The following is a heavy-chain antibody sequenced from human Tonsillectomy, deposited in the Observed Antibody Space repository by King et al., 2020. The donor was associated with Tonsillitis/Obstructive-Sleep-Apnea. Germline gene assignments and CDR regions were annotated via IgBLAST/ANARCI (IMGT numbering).Heavy chain of an antibody. V-gene: IGHV3-30*18. CDR3: AKDQIEQQLVLDYYGMDV. J-gene: IGHJ6*02. CDR2: ISYDGRNK. CDR1: GFTFSSYG. D-gene: IGHD6-13*01. Sequence: VQLVESGGGVVQPGRSLRLSCAASGFTFSSYGMHWVRQAPGKGLEWVAVISYDGRNKYHADSVKGRFSISRDNSKNTLYLQMNSPRDEDTAVYYCAKDQIEQQLVLDYYGMDVWGQGTTVTVSS.